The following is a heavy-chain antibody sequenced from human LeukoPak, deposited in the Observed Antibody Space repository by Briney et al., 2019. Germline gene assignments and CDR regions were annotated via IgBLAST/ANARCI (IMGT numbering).Heavy chain of an antibody. D-gene: IGHD6-6*01. CDR1: GDTLTEIS. V-gene: IGHV1-24*01. CDR3: ATAEQLV. Sequence: GASVKVSCRVSGDTLTEISIHWVRQTPGKGLEWMGGLHPEDREAIYAQKFQGRVTMTEDSSTDTAYMDLRSLRSEDTAVYCCATAEQLVWGQGTLVTVSS. CDR2: LHPEDREA. J-gene: IGHJ4*02.